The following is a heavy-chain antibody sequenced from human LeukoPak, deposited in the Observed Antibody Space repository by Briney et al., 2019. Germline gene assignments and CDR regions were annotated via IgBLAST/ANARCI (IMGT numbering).Heavy chain of an antibody. J-gene: IGHJ5*02. D-gene: IGHD6-13*01. CDR3: AIEYKAGTPTNWFDP. CDR1: GYIFTGYY. V-gene: IGHV1-2*02. CDR2: INPNSGGT. Sequence: ASVKVSCKASGYIFTGYYMHWVRQAPGQGLEWMGWINPNSGGTNYAQKFQGRVTMTRDTSISTAYMELSRLRSDDTAVYYCAIEYKAGTPTNWFDPWGQGTLVTVSS.